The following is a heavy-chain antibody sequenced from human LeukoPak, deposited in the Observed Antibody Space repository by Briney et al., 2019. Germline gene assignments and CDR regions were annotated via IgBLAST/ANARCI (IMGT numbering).Heavy chain of an antibody. J-gene: IGHJ4*02. V-gene: IGHV3-9*01. D-gene: IGHD3-10*01. Sequence: PGGSLRLSCAASGFTFDDYAMHWVRQAPGKGLEWVSGISWNSGSIAYADSVKGRFTISRDNAKNSLYLQMNSLRAEDTAVYYCASELYYYGSGTYWGQGTLVTVSS. CDR1: GFTFDDYA. CDR2: ISWNSGSI. CDR3: ASELYYYGSGTY.